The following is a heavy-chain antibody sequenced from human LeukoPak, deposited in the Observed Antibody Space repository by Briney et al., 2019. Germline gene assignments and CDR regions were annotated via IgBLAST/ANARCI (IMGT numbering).Heavy chain of an antibody. CDR2: INSGGIT. Sequence: GGSLRLSCAASGFSITDNYMNWVRQAPGKGLEWVSLINSGGITYYADSVKGRFTISRDNSKNTLYLQMNSLRAEDTAVYYCARAYVRSIAAPAPPDYWGQGTLVTVSS. CDR3: ARAYVRSIAAPAPPDY. CDR1: GFSITDNY. V-gene: IGHV3-66*01. J-gene: IGHJ4*02. D-gene: IGHD6-6*01.